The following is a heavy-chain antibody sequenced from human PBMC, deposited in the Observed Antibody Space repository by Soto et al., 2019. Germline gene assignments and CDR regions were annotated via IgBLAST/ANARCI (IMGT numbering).Heavy chain of an antibody. Sequence: QVQLVESGGGVVQPGGSLRLSCATSGFLFSGYAMHWVRQTPGKGLEWVAVISYDGKEKYYADSAEGRFTISRESSGVTLYLQMSSLRVEDTAVYYCARGRGLAARPQHLDHWGQGTLVTVPS. CDR1: GFLFSGYA. D-gene: IGHD6-6*01. CDR2: ISYDGKEK. CDR3: ARGRGLAARPQHLDH. J-gene: IGHJ4*02. V-gene: IGHV3-30*04.